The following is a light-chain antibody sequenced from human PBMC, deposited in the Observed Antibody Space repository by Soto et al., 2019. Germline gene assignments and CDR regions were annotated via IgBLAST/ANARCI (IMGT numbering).Light chain of an antibody. CDR1: QSVSSSY. CDR3: QQYGSSRT. Sequence: EIVLTQSPGTLSLSPGERATLSCRASQSVSSSYLAWYQQEPGQAPRLLIYVASSRATGIPDRFSGSGSGTDFTLTISRLEPEDFAVYYCQQYGSSRTFGPGTKVDIK. CDR2: VAS. J-gene: IGKJ3*01. V-gene: IGKV3-20*01.